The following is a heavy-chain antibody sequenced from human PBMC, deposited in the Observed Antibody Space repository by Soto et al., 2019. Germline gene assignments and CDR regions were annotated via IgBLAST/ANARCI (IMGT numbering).Heavy chain of an antibody. CDR2: ISGSGVST. V-gene: IGHV3-23*01. CDR3: AKDRFEGATKKPYTLDV. D-gene: IGHD1-26*01. CDR1: GFTFSSYA. J-gene: IGHJ6*02. Sequence: EVQLLESGGGLVQPGGSLRLSCAASGFTFSSYAMSWVRQAPGKGLEWVSAISGSGVSTYYADSVKGRFTIPRDNSKNPLYLLLNSLRAEDTDVYYCAKDRFEGATKKPYTLDVWGQGTTVTVS.